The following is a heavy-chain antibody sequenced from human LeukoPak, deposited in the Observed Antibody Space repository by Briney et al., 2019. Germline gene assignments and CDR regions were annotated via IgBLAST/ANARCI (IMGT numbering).Heavy chain of an antibody. J-gene: IGHJ5*02. Sequence: ASVTVSCKASGYTFTGYYMHWVRQAPGQGLEGMGWINSNSGSTNYAQKFQGRVTITRDTSISTAYMELSRLRSDDTAVYYWSSFGVFKSFDPWRQGTLLTVSS. CDR1: GYTFTGYY. CDR2: INSNSGST. D-gene: IGHD3-10*01. CDR3: SSFGVFKSFDP. V-gene: IGHV1-2*02.